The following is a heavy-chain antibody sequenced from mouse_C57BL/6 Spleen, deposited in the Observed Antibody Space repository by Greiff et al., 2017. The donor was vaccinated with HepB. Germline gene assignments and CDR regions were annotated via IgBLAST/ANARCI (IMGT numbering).Heavy chain of an antibody. CDR2: IYPYNGVS. D-gene: IGHD2-4*01. CDR1: GYSFTGYY. Sequence: EVQLKESGPELVKPGASVKISCKASGYSFTGYYMHWVKQSHGNILDWIGYIYPYNGVSSYNQKFKGKATLTVDKSSSTAYMELRSLTSEDSAVYYCARRDYDDGRYYFDYWGQGTTLTVSS. CDR3: ARRDYDDGRYYFDY. J-gene: IGHJ2*01. V-gene: IGHV1-31*01.